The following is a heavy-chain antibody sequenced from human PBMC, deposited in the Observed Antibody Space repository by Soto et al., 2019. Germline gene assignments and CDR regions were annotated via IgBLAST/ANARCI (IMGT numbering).Heavy chain of an antibody. CDR3: ARGPSHLLRFLTPFDY. CDR1: GFTFSSYA. CDR2: ISYDGSNK. D-gene: IGHD3-3*01. V-gene: IGHV3-30-3*01. Sequence: HPGGSLRLSCAASGFTFSSYAMHWVRQAPGKGLEWVAVISYDGSNKYYADSVKGRFTISRDNSKNTLYLQMNSLRAEDTAVYYCARGPSHLLRFLTPFDYWGQGTLVTVSS. J-gene: IGHJ4*02.